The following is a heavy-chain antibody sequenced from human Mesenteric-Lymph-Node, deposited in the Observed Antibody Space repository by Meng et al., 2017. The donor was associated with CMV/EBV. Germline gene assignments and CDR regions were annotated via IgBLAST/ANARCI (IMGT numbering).Heavy chain of an antibody. CDR3: ARGPLAPFHY. V-gene: IGHV3-48*03. Sequence: GESLKISCTASGFTFSSYEMSWVRQAPGKGLEWVSYISSGSTIYYADSVQGRFTISRGNAKNSLYLQMNSLRAEDTALYFCARGPLAPFHYWGQGTLVTVSS. CDR1: GFTFSSYE. CDR2: ISSGSTI. D-gene: IGHD5-12*01. J-gene: IGHJ4*02.